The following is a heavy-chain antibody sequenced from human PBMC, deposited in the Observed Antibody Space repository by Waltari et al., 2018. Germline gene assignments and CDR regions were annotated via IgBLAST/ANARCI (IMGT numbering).Heavy chain of an antibody. D-gene: IGHD6-19*01. CDR1: GFTFSASA. CDR2: IRSKADGYAT. Sequence: EVQLVESGGDLVQPGGSLRLSCAASGFTFSASAIHWVRQASGKGREWVGRIRSKADGYATTYAASVNGRFTISRDESKSTAYLQMNSLKTEDTAVHFCTREYSSGWPFDYWGQGTLVTVSS. J-gene: IGHJ4*02. V-gene: IGHV3-73*01. CDR3: TREYSSGWPFDY.